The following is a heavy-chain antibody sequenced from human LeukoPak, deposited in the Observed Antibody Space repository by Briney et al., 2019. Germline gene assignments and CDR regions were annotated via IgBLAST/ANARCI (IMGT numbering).Heavy chain of an antibody. V-gene: IGHV3-23*01. CDR2: ISGSGGST. CDR3: ARRIYSSGWDDAFDI. CDR1: GFTFSSYA. J-gene: IGHJ3*02. D-gene: IGHD6-19*01. Sequence: PGGSLRLSCAASGFTFSSYAMSWVRQAPGKGLEWVSAISGSGGSTYYADSVKGRFTISRDNSKNSLYLQMNSLRAEDTAVYYCARRIYSSGWDDAFDIWGQGTMVTVSS.